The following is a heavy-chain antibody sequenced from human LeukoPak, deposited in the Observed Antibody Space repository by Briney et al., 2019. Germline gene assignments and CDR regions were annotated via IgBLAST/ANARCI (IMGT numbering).Heavy chain of an antibody. CDR1: GGSISSYY. D-gene: IGHD2-2*01. CDR2: IYTSGST. V-gene: IGHV4-4*07. CDR3: AGEYQLKTYYYYMDV. Sequence: SETLSLTCTVSGGSISSYYWSWVRQPAGKGLEWIGRIYTSGSTNYNPSLKSRVTISVDKSKNQFSLKLSSVTAADTAVYYCAGEYQLKTYYYYMDVWGKGTTVTVSS. J-gene: IGHJ6*03.